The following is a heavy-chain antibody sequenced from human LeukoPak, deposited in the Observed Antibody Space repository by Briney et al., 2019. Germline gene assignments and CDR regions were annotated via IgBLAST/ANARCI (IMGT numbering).Heavy chain of an antibody. CDR3: AKDLGSYDSSGYYYLGIVNWFDP. CDR2: ISGSGGST. Sequence: GGSLRLSCAASGFTFSSYAMSWVRQAPGKGLGWVSAISGSGGSTYYADSVKGRFTISRDNSKNTLYLQMNSLRAEDTAVYYCAKDLGSYDSSGYYYLGIVNWFDPWGQGTLVTVSS. J-gene: IGHJ5*02. V-gene: IGHV3-23*01. D-gene: IGHD3-22*01. CDR1: GFTFSSYA.